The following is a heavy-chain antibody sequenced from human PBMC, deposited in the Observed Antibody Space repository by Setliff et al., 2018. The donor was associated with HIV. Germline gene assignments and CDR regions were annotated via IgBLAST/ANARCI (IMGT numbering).Heavy chain of an antibody. CDR1: GFSLSTNGVA. J-gene: IGHJ3*02. D-gene: IGHD3-10*01. CDR3: ARSVGSGSYYNPDAFDI. CDR2: IYWNDDK. V-gene: IGHV2-5*01. Sequence: SGPTLVNPTPPLTLTCTFSGFSLSTNGVAVGWIRQPPGKALEWLALIYWNDDKRYRPSLESRLTITKDISKNQVVLTMTNMDPVDTAIYYCARSVGSGSYYNPDAFDIWGQGTMVTVSS.